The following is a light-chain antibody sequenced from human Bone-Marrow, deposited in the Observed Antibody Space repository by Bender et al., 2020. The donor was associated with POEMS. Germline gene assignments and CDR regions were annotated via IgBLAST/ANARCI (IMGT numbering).Light chain of an antibody. J-gene: IGLJ1*01. CDR1: GSDVGGYNY. CDR2: EVS. CDR3: SSYTRSSMGNV. V-gene: IGLV2-14*01. Sequence: QSALTQPATVSGSPGQSITISCTGTGSDVGGYNYVSWYQQHPGKAPKLMIYEVSNRPSGVSNRFSGSKSGNTASLTISGVQAEDEADYYCSSYTRSSMGNVFGAGTNVTGL.